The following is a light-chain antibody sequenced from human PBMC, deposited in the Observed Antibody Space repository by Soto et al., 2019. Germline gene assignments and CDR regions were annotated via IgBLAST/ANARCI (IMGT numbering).Light chain of an antibody. CDR3: CSYAGSYTYV. Sequence: QSVLTQPRSVSGSPGQSVTISCTGTSSDVGTYNYVSWYQQHPGKAPKVMIYDVTKRPSGVPDRFSGSKSGNTASPTISGLQAEDEADYYCCSYAGSYTYVFGTGTKLTVL. CDR1: SSDVGTYNY. CDR2: DVT. V-gene: IGLV2-11*01. J-gene: IGLJ1*01.